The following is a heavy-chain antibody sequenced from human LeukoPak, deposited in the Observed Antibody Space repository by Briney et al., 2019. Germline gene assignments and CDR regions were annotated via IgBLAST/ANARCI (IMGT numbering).Heavy chain of an antibody. CDR3: ARVRRRVYPRGWVFDY. CDR1: GFTFSSYW. J-gene: IGHJ4*02. D-gene: IGHD5/OR15-5a*01. V-gene: IGHV3-7*01. CDR2: IKQDGSEK. Sequence: GGSLRLSCAASGFTFSSYWMSWVRQAPGKGLEWVANIKQDGSEKYYVDSVKGRFTISRDNAKNSLYLQMNSLRAEDTAVYYCARVRRRVYPRGWVFDYWGQGTLVTVSS.